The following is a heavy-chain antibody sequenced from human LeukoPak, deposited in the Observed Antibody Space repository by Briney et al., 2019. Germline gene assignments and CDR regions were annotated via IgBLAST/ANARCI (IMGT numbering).Heavy chain of an antibody. CDR3: ATALFSSTWYAGSDY. D-gene: IGHD6-13*01. CDR1: GYSFTSFW. Sequence: GESLKISCKGSGYSFTSFWIGWVRQLPGKGLEWMGVIYPGDSDTRYSPSFQGQVTISADKSINTAYLQWSSLKASDTAMYYCATALFSSTWYAGSDYWGQGTLVTVSS. V-gene: IGHV5-51*01. CDR2: IYPGDSDT. J-gene: IGHJ4*02.